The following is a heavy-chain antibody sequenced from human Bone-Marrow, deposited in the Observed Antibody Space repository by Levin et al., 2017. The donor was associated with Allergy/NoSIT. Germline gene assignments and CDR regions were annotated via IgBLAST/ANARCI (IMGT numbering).Heavy chain of an antibody. CDR2: IYPGDSDT. J-gene: IGHJ6*03. Sequence: GESLKISCKGSGYSFTSYWIGWVRQMPGKGLEWMGIIYPGDSDTRYSPSFQGQVTISADKSISTAYLQWSSLKASDTAMYYCARQVPPYYYGSGSYLGYYYMDVWGKGTTVTVSS. CDR1: GYSFTSYW. CDR3: ARQVPPYYYGSGSYLGYYYMDV. V-gene: IGHV5-51*01. D-gene: IGHD3-10*01.